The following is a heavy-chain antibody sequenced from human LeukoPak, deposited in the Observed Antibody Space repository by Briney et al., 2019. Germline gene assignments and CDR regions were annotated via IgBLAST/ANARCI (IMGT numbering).Heavy chain of an antibody. V-gene: IGHV1-24*01. CDR1: GYTLTELS. D-gene: IGHD6-6*01. CDR2: FAPEDGET. CDR3: ATEKAARPYYYYGMDV. Sequence: ALVKVSCKVSGYTLTELSMHWVRQAPGKGLEWMGGFAPEDGETIYAQKFQGRVTMTEDTSTDTTYMELSSLRSEDTAVYYCATEKAARPYYYYGMDVWGQGTTVTVSS. J-gene: IGHJ6*02.